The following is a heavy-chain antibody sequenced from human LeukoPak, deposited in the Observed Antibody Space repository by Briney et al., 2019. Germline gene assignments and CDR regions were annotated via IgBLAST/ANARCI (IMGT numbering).Heavy chain of an antibody. V-gene: IGHV4-59*01. J-gene: IGHJ3*02. D-gene: IGHD3-10*01. Sequence: SETLSLTCTVSGGSISSYYWSWIRQPPGKGLEWIGYIYYSGSTNYNPSLKSRVTISVDTSKNQFSLKLSSVTAADTAVYYCARMLWFGGVPDAFDIWGQGTMVTVSS. CDR3: ARMLWFGGVPDAFDI. CDR2: IYYSGST. CDR1: GGSISSYY.